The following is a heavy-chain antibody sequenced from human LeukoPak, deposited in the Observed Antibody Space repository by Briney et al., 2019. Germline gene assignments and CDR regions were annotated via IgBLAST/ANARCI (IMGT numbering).Heavy chain of an antibody. V-gene: IGHV1-69*05. CDR2: IIPIFGTA. Sequence: SVKVSCKASGGTFSSYAVSWVRQAPGQGLEWMGGIIPIFGTANYAQKFQGRVTITTDESTSTAYMELSSLRSEDTAVYYCARRVREGSSNYYYYYMDVWGKGTTVTVSS. J-gene: IGHJ6*03. CDR1: GGTFSSYA. CDR3: ARRVREGSSNYYYYYMDV. D-gene: IGHD6-6*01.